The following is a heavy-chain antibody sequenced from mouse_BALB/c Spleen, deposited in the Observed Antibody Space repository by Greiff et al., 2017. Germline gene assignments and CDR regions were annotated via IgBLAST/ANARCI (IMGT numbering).Heavy chain of an antibody. D-gene: IGHD2-4*01. Sequence: EVKLMESGGGLVQPGGSRKLSCAASGFTFSSFGMHWVRQAPEKGLEWVAYISSGSSTIYYADTVKGRFTISRDNPKNTLFLQMTSLRSEDTAMYYCARSDYDEGAWFAYWGQGTLVTVSA. J-gene: IGHJ3*01. CDR3: ARSDYDEGAWFAY. CDR2: ISSGSSTI. CDR1: GFTFSSFG. V-gene: IGHV5-17*02.